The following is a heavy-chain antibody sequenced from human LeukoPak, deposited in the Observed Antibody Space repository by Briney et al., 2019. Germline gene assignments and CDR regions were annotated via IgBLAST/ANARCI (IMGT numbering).Heavy chain of an antibody. CDR2: MNPNSGNT. J-gene: IGHJ4*02. CDR3: ARDLVVAATEVSDY. Sequence: ASVKVSCKASGYTFTSYDINWVRQATGQGLEWMGWMNPNSGNTGYAQKFQGRVTMTRNTSISTAYMELSSLRSEDTAVYYCARDLVVAATEVSDYWGQGTLVTVSS. D-gene: IGHD2-15*01. CDR1: GYTFTSYD. V-gene: IGHV1-8*01.